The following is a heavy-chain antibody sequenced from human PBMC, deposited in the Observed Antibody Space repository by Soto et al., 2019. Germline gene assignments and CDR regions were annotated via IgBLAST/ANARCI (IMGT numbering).Heavy chain of an antibody. V-gene: IGHV3-74*01. CDR2: INNDGSRT. D-gene: IGHD1-26*01. CDR1: GFTFSNYW. Sequence: LRLSCAASGFTFSNYWIHWVRQVPGEGLVWVSSINNDGSRTWYADSVRGRIAMSRDNARNLVSLQMNSLRAEDTAVYYCGTTFEYWGQGALVTVSS. CDR3: GTTFEY. J-gene: IGHJ4*02.